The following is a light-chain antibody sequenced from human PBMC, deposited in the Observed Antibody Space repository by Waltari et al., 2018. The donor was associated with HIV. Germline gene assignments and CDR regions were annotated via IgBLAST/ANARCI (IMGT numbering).Light chain of an antibody. Sequence: EIVLTQSPATLSLSPGERATLSCRASQRVSSYLAWYQQKPGQAPRLLIYDASNRATGIPARCSGSGAGTDFTLTISSLEPEDFAVYYCQQRSNWPYTFGQGTKLEIK. CDR2: DAS. CDR1: QRVSSY. J-gene: IGKJ2*01. CDR3: QQRSNWPYT. V-gene: IGKV3-11*01.